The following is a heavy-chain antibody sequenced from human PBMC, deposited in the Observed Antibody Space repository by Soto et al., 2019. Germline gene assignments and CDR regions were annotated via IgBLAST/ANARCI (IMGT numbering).Heavy chain of an antibody. V-gene: IGHV3-30-3*01. Sequence: QVQLVESGGGVVQPGRSLRLSCAASGFTFSSYAMHWVRQAPGKGLEWVAVISYDGSNKYYADSVKGRFTISRDNSKNTLYLQMNSLRAEDTAVYYCARSARQYYYGMDVWGQGTTVTVSS. J-gene: IGHJ6*02. CDR1: GFTFSSYA. CDR3: ARSARQYYYGMDV. CDR2: ISYDGSNK.